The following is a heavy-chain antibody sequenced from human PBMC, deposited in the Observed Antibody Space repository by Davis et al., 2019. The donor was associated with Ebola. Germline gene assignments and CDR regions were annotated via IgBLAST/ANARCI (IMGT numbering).Heavy chain of an antibody. J-gene: IGHJ4*02. CDR2: IIPLLGTP. D-gene: IGHD4-11*01. V-gene: IGHV1-69*08. CDR3: ARGHNYAHEY. CDR1: GGTFSRYS. Sequence: SVKVSCKASGGTFSRYSIIWVRQAPGQGLEWMGRIIPLLGTPNYSQKFQGRVTITADKSTSTAYMELSSLRYDDTADYYCARGHNYAHEYWGQGTLVTVSS.